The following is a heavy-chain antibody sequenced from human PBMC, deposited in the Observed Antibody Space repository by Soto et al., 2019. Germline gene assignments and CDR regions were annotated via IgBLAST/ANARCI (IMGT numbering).Heavy chain of an antibody. D-gene: IGHD1-7*01. V-gene: IGHV6-1*01. CDR3: AREGNWNYEGLYYYYGMDV. J-gene: IGHJ6*02. Sequence: SQTLSLTCAISGDSVSSNSAAWNWIRQSPSRGLEWLGRTYYRSKWYNDYAVSVKSRITINPDTSKNQFSLQLNSVTPEDTAVYYCAREGNWNYEGLYYYYGMDVWGQGTTVTVSS. CDR2: TYYRSKWYN. CDR1: GDSVSSNSAA.